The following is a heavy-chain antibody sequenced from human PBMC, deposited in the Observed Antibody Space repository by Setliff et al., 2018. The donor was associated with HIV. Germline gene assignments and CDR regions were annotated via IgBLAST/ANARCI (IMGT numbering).Heavy chain of an antibody. CDR3: AWGTQRPIDS. J-gene: IGHJ4*02. Sequence: VKVSCKVSGYTFPDYYMQWVRQAPGKGLEWMGLIDPDRGDTVYAEKFQGRVTITADRSIDIAYMKLSSLTSEDTAMYFCAWGTQRPIDSWGQGTQVTVSS. D-gene: IGHD3-16*01. V-gene: IGHV1-69-2*01. CDR1: GYTFPDYY. CDR2: IDPDRGDT.